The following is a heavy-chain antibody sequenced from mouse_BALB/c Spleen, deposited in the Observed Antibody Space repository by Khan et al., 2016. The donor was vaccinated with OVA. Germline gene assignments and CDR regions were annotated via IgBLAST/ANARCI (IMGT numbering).Heavy chain of an antibody. D-gene: IGHD2-1*01. J-gene: IGHJ3*01. CDR3: ARSTFAY. CDR1: GYTFPDYE. CDR2: IDPKTGVT. V-gene: IGHV1-15*01. Sequence: QVQLQQSGAELVRPGASVTLSCKASGYTFPDYELHWVKQTPVHGLEWIGVIDPKTGVTAYNQKFKGKATLTADKSSSTAYMDLRSLTSEDSAVYYCARSTFAYWSQGTLVTVSA.